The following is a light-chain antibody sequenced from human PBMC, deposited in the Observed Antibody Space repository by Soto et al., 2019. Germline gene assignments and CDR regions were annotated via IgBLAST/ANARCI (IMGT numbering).Light chain of an antibody. V-gene: IGLV5-45*03. Sequence: QSVLTQPSSLSASPGASASLTCTLRSGINVGTYMIYWYQQKPGSPPQYLLRYKSDSDKRQGSGVPSRFSGSKDASANAAILLISGLQSEDEADYYCMTWHNSAWVFGGGTKLTVL. CDR1: SGINVGTYM. J-gene: IGLJ3*02. CDR2: YKSDSDK. CDR3: MTWHNSAWV.